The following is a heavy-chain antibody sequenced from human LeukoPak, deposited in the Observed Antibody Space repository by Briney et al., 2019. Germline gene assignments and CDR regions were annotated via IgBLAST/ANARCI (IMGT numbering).Heavy chain of an antibody. CDR2: INHSGST. Sequence: SETLSLTCVAYGGSFSGYYWSWIRQPPGQGLEWIADINHSGSTNYNPSLKSRVTISVDTSKNQFSLKLSSVTAADTAAYFCARGREVTRDFDYWGQGTLVSVSS. V-gene: IGHV4-34*01. J-gene: IGHJ4*02. D-gene: IGHD4-23*01. CDR3: ARGREVTRDFDY. CDR1: GGSFSGYY.